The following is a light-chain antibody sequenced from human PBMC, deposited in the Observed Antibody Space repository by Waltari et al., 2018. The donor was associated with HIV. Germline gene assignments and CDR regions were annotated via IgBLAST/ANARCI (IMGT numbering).Light chain of an antibody. CDR1: SSNIGSNT. J-gene: IGLJ2*01. Sequence: QSVLTPPPSAPGTPGQRVTISCSGSSSNIGSNTVKWYQQLPGTAPNLLTYSNNQRPSGVPDRFSGSKSGTSASLAISGLQSEDEADYYCAAWDGSLNGRVVFGGGTKLTVL. CDR2: SNN. V-gene: IGLV1-44*01. CDR3: AAWDGSLNGRVV.